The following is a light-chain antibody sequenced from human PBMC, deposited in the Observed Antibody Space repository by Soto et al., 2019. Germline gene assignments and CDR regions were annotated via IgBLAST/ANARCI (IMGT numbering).Light chain of an antibody. J-gene: IGKJ1*01. CDR3: HQVYTYPRT. V-gene: IGKV1-9*01. Sequence: DIHMTQSPSTLSSSVGDRVTISCRASQGVRSYLAWFQQRPGKAPKLLIFGASTLQNGVPARFSGGGFGTEFTLTITSLQPEDFATYYCHQVYTYPRTFGQGTKVDI. CDR2: GAS. CDR1: QGVRSY.